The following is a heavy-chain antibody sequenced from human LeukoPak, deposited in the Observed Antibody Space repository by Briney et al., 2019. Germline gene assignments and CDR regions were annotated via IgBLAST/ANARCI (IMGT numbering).Heavy chain of an antibody. D-gene: IGHD3-10*01. Sequence: SETLSLTCTVSGGSISSYSWSWIRQPPGKGLEWLGYIYHTGITNYNPSLKSRVTISVDTSKNQFSLKVSSVTAADPAVYYCARGVQKGGWFGELSGYYGMDVWDQGTTVTVSS. V-gene: IGHV4-59*01. J-gene: IGHJ6*02. CDR3: ARGVQKGGWFGELSGYYGMDV. CDR2: IYHTGIT. CDR1: GGSISSYS.